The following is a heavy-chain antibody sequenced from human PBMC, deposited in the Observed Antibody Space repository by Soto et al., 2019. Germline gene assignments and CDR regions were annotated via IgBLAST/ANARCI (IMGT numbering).Heavy chain of an antibody. D-gene: IGHD2-2*01. CDR1: GYTFTGYY. CDR3: ARDRRYCSSTSCPYYYGMDV. CDR2: INPNSGGT. Sequence: AASVKVSCKASGYTFTGYYMHWVRQAPGQGLEWMGWINPNSGGTNYAQKFQGWVTMTRDTSISTAYMELSRLRSDDTAVYYCARDRRYCSSTSCPYYYGMDVWGQGTTVTVSS. J-gene: IGHJ6*02. V-gene: IGHV1-2*04.